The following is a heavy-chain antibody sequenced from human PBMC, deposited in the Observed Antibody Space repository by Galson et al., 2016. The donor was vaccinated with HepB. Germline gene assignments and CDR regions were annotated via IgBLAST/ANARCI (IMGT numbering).Heavy chain of an antibody. D-gene: IGHD4-23*01. CDR3: AGGKLASGWGY. V-gene: IGHV4-4*02. J-gene: IGHJ4*02. Sequence: ETLSLTCAVSGDSISRDTWWSCIRQPPGKGLEWIGEIYHTGTTNYNPSLKSRVTMSLDKSRNQFSLMVTSVTAADTALYYCAGGKLASGWGYWGQGTLVTVSS. CDR2: IYHTGTT. CDR1: GDSISRDTW.